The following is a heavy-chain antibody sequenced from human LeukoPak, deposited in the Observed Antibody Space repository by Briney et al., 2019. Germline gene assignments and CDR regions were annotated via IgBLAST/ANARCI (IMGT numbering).Heavy chain of an antibody. CDR1: GCSISSSSYY. CDR3: AGRYCSGGSCYRTTTEGSFDY. D-gene: IGHD2-15*01. CDR2: IYYSGST. V-gene: IGHV4-39*01. Sequence: PSETLSLTCTVSGCSISSSSYYWGWIRQPPGKGLEWIGSIYYSGSTYYNPSLKSRVTISVDTSKNQFSLKLSSVTAAETAVYYCAGRYCSGGSCYRTTTEGSFDYWGQGTLVTVSS. J-gene: IGHJ4*02.